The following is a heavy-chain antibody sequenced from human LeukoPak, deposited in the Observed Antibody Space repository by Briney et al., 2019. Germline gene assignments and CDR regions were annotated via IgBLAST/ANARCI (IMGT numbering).Heavy chain of an antibody. CDR1: GFTSFDFP. CDR2: IRADGTI. Sequence: GGSPRLSCEASGFTSFDFPMNWVRNAPGKGLEWGSHIRADGTITYADSVKGRSTISTDDAKTSVYLQINSLRDEDTAIYYCARALGAAGAFDIWGQGTMVTVSS. V-gene: IGHV3-69-1*01. J-gene: IGHJ3*02. CDR3: ARALGAAGAFDI. D-gene: IGHD6-25*01.